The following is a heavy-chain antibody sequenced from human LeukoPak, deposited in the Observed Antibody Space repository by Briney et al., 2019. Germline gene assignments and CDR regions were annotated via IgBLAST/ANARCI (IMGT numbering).Heavy chain of an antibody. V-gene: IGHV4-59*01. CDR1: GGSISSYY. Sequence: SETLSLTCTDSGGSISSYYWSWIRQPPGKGLEWIGYIYYSGSTNYNPSLKSRVTISVDTSKNQFSLKLSSVTAADTAVYYCAREKARESGYSYGYAFDSWGQGTLVTVSS. J-gene: IGHJ4*02. CDR2: IYYSGST. CDR3: AREKARESGYSYGYAFDS. D-gene: IGHD5-18*01.